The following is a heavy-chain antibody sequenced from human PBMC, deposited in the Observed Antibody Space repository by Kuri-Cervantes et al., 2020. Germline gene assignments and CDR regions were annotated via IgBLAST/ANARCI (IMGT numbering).Heavy chain of an antibody. V-gene: IGHV3-30-3*01. CDR2: ISYDGSNK. D-gene: IGHD3-10*01. J-gene: IGHJ4*02. Sequence: LSLTCAASGFTFSSYAMHWVRQAPGKGLEWVAVISYDGSNKYYADSVKGRFTISRDNSKNTLYLQMNSLRAEDTAVYYCARDHSLRGVKYYFNYWGQGTLVTVSS. CDR1: GFTFSSYA. CDR3: ARDHSLRGVKYYFNY.